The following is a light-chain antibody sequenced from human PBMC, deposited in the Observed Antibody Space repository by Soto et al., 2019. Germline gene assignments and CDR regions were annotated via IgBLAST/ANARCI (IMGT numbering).Light chain of an antibody. CDR2: AAS. Sequence: IQLTQSPSSLSASLGDRVTITCRASQDIRSYLAWYQQKPGNAPKLLIYAASTLQNGVPSTFSGSGSGTDFTLTIDGLQPEDFATYYFQQINSFPHTFGQGTKLEIK. J-gene: IGKJ2*01. CDR1: QDIRSY. CDR3: QQINSFPHT. V-gene: IGKV1-9*01.